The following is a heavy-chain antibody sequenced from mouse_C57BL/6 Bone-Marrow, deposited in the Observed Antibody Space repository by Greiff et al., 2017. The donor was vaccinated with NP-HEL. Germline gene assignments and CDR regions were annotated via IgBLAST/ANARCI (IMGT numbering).Heavy chain of an antibody. CDR2: IDPSDSYT. CDR1: GYTFTSSW. J-gene: IGHJ3*01. Sequence: QVQLKQPGAELVKPGASVKLSCKASGYTFTSSWMQWVKQRPGQGLEWIGEIDPSDSYTNYNQKFKGKATLTVDTSSSTAYMQLSSLTSEDSAVYYCASLITTALEGFAYWGQGTLVTVSA. CDR3: ASLITTALEGFAY. V-gene: IGHV1-50*01. D-gene: IGHD1-2*01.